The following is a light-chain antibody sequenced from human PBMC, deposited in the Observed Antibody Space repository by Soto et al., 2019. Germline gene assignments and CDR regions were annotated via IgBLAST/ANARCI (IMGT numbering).Light chain of an antibody. CDR3: LQYGRSPRT. CDR1: QIVSQDY. CDR2: DAY. J-gene: IGKJ1*01. Sequence: ESVMTQSPATLSLSPGERATLTCRASQIVSQDYLAWYQQKPGLPPRLLIYDAYRRATGIPDRFRGTGSGTDFTLIITRLEPEDFAVYSCLQYGRSPRTFGQGTKVDIK. V-gene: IGKV3D-20*01.